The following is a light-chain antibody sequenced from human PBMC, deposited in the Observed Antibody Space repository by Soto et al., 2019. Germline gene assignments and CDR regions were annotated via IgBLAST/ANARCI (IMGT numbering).Light chain of an antibody. CDR2: DAS. CDR3: QQRSNWPPIT. V-gene: IGKV3-11*01. J-gene: IGKJ5*01. CDR1: QSVSSL. Sequence: EIVLTQYPATLSFAPGERATLSCRSSQSVSSLLAWYQQKPGQAPRIILYDASNRATGIPARFSGSGSGTDFTLTISSLEPEDFAVYYCQQRSNWPPITFGQGRRLEN.